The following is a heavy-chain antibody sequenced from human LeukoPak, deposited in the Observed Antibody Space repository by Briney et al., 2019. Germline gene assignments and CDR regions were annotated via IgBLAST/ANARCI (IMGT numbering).Heavy chain of an antibody. V-gene: IGHV3-20*04. Sequence: PGGSLRLSCSASGFGFGDHGMSWVRQVPGKGLEWVSGINWSGGSTGYADPVRGRFTISRDNAKNSLYLQMDSLTAEDTALYYCARAPITSPFYFDHWGQGTLVTVFS. CDR3: ARAPITSPFYFDH. D-gene: IGHD2-2*01. CDR2: INWSGGST. J-gene: IGHJ4*02. CDR1: GFGFGDHG.